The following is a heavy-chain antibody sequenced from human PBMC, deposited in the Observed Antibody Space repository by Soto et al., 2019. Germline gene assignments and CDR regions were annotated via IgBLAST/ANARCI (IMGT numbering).Heavy chain of an antibody. Sequence: SETLSLTYTVSGRPITGDYWGWIRQPPGKALEYIGHIHYTGSTRYNPSLTSRVTISLDTSREQFSLKLTSVTAADTAVYYCARGRHCTSTSCFGFPSIWFDPWGQGTLVTVSS. CDR1: GRPITGDY. CDR3: ARGRHCTSTSCFGFPSIWFDP. D-gene: IGHD2-2*01. V-gene: IGHV4-59*01. J-gene: IGHJ5*02. CDR2: IHYTGST.